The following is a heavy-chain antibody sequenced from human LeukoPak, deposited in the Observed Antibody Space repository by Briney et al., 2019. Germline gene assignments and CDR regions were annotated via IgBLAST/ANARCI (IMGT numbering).Heavy chain of an antibody. Sequence: SETLSLTCAVYGGSFSGYYWSWIRQPPGKGLEWIGEINHSGSTNYNPSLKSRVTISVDTSKNQFSLKLRSVTAADTAVYYCARAGPSNPYYYGMDVWGQGTTVTVSS. V-gene: IGHV4-34*01. J-gene: IGHJ6*02. D-gene: IGHD4-11*01. CDR3: ARAGPSNPYYYGMDV. CDR2: INHSGST. CDR1: GGSFSGYY.